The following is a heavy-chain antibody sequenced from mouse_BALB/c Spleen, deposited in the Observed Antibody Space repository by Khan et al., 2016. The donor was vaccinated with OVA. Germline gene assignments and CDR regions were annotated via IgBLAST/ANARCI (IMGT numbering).Heavy chain of an antibody. V-gene: IGHV1S137*01. J-gene: IGHJ3*01. CDR1: GYKFTDFT. CDR3: TRGGGGNKFAY. Sequence: QVQLKESGAELVRPGVSVKISCKGSGYKFTDFTMHWVKQSHALSLEWIGVISTSYGDATYNQKFKDKATMTVDKSSSTAYMELARLTSEDSANYYCTRGGGGNKFAYWGQGTLVTVSA. CDR2: ISTSYGDA.